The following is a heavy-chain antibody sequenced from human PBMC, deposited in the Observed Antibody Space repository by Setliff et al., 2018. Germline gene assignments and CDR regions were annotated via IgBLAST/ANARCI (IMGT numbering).Heavy chain of an antibody. CDR1: GGSISSGSYY. J-gene: IGHJ4*02. CDR2: IYTSGST. D-gene: IGHD1-26*01. Sequence: SETLSLTCTVSGGSISSGSYYWSWIRQPAGRGLEWIGRIYTSGSTNYNPSLKSRVTISVDTSKNQFSLKLSSVTAADTAVYYCARVRWELYFDYWGQGTLVTVSS. V-gene: IGHV4-61*02. CDR3: ARVRWELYFDY.